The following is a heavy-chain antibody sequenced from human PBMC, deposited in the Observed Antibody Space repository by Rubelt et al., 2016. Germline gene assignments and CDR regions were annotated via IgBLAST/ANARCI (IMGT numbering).Heavy chain of an antibody. Sequence: QVQLVQSGAEVKKPGASVKVSCKVSGYTLTELSMHWVRQAPGKGLEWMGWISGNNGNTNYAQKLQGRVTMTTDTSTSTAYMELRSLRSDDTAVYYCAYSSSWYLAVDYWGQGTLVTVSS. J-gene: IGHJ4*02. CDR2: ISGNNGNT. CDR3: AYSSSWYLAVDY. V-gene: IGHV1-18*01. CDR1: GYTLTELS. D-gene: IGHD6-13*01.